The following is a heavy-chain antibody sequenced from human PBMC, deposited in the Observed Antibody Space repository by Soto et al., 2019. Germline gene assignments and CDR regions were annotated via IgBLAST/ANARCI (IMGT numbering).Heavy chain of an antibody. CDR1: GGSISSSSYY. D-gene: IGHD3-22*01. J-gene: IGHJ5*02. Sequence: PSETLSLTCTVSGGSISSSSYYWGWIRQPPGKGLEWIGSIYYSGSTYYNPSLKSRVTISVDTSKNQFSLKLSSVTAADTAVYYCARANYYYDSSGYYYESYNWFDPWGQGTLVTVSS. CDR2: IYYSGST. CDR3: ARANYYYDSSGYYYESYNWFDP. V-gene: IGHV4-39*01.